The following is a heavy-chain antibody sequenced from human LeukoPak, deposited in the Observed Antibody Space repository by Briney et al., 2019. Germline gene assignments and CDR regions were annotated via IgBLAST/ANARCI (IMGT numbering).Heavy chain of an antibody. CDR3: ATEYSNYLPFDC. V-gene: IGHV3-21*01. CDR2: ISSSSDYI. Sequence: GGSLRLSCAASGFTFNTYTMNWVRQAPGKGLEWVSSISSSSDYIYYAHSLKGRFTISRDNAKNSLFLQMNNLRAEDTAVYYCATEYSNYLPFDCWGQGTLVTVSS. CDR1: GFTFNTYT. D-gene: IGHD4-11*01. J-gene: IGHJ4*02.